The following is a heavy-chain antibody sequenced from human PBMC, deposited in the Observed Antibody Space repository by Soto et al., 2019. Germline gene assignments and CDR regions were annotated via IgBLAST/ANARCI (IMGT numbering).Heavy chain of an antibody. CDR1: GFTFSSYA. Sequence: GSLRLSCATSGFTFSSYAMVWVRQAAGKGLEWVASISNNGDTAYYADSVKGRFTISRGNSENTLYLQMNGLRADDTALYFCAKSRVFIGAIVTLLDSWGQGT. CDR2: ISNNGDTA. J-gene: IGHJ4*02. V-gene: IGHV3-23*01. D-gene: IGHD3-16*02. CDR3: AKSRVFIGAIVTLLDS.